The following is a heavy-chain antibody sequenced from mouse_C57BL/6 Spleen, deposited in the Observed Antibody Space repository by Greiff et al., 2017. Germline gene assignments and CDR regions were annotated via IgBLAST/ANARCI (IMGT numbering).Heavy chain of an antibody. Sequence: QVQLKQPGAELVKPGASVKMSCKASGYTFTSYWITWVKQRPGQGLEWIGDIYPGSGSTNYNEKFKSKATLTVDTSSSTAYMQLSSLTSEDSAVYYCARYYYGSSYPFAYWGQGTLVTVSA. V-gene: IGHV1-55*01. J-gene: IGHJ3*01. CDR1: GYTFTSYW. D-gene: IGHD1-1*01. CDR2: IYPGSGST. CDR3: ARYYYGSSYPFAY.